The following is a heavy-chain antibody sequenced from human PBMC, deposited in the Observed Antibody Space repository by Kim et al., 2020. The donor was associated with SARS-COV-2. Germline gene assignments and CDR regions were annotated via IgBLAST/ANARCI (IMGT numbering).Heavy chain of an antibody. Sequence: GGSLRLSCAASGFTVSSNYMSWVRQAPGKGLEWVSVIYSGGSTYYADSVKGRFTISRDNSKNTLYLQMNSLRAEDTAVYYCARFITMVRGVIITGNAFDIWGQGTMVTVSS. CDR3: ARFITMVRGVIITGNAFDI. J-gene: IGHJ3*02. V-gene: IGHV3-53*01. CDR1: GFTVSSNY. D-gene: IGHD3-10*01. CDR2: IYSGGST.